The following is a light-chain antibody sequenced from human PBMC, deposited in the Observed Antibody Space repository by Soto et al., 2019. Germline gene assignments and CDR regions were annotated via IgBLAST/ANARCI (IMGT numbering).Light chain of an antibody. CDR1: QRIXSSH. Sequence: IVLAQCPSTLSVSPGERATLSCRASQRIXSSHSAWYQHNPGQAPCLRXDAASSRATGSPDRLSGGGSGTDFTLTISRLEPEDFAVYYCQQYGYATITFGQGTRLEIK. J-gene: IGKJ5*01. CDR3: QQYGYATIT. CDR2: AAS. V-gene: IGKV3-20*01.